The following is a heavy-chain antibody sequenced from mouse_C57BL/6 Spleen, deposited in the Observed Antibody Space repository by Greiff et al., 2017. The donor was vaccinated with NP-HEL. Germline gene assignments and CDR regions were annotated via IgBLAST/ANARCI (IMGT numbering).Heavy chain of an antibody. CDR3: ARGECSENYAMDD. D-gene: IGHD1-1*01. Sequence: QVQLKQSGAELARPGASVKLSCKASGYTFTSYWMHWVKQRPGQGLEWIGYINPSGSDTKYIQKFTDKATLTVDKYSSTAYMQLSSLTSEDSAVYYCARGECSENYAMDDWGKGTSVTVSS. CDR2: INPSGSDT. J-gene: IGHJ4*01. CDR1: GYTFTSYW. V-gene: IGHV1-7*01.